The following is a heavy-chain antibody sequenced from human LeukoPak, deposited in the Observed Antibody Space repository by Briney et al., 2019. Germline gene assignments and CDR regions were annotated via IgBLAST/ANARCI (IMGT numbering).Heavy chain of an antibody. D-gene: IGHD4-11*01. J-gene: IGHJ5*02. CDR2: INPNSGGT. Sequence: GASVKVSCKASGYTFTGYYMHWVRQAPRQGLEWMGWINPNSGGTNYAQKFQGRVTMTRDTSISTAYMELSRLRSDDTAVYYCARASSSNYGVDPWGQGTLVTVSS. CDR3: ARASSSNYGVDP. V-gene: IGHV1-2*02. CDR1: GYTFTGYY.